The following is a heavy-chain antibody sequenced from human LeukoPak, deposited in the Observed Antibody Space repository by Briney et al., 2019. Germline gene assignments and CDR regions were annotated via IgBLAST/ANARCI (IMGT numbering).Heavy chain of an antibody. D-gene: IGHD1-1*01. CDR1: GYSISSGYY. J-gene: IGHJ6*03. CDR2: IYYSGST. CDR3: ASSIGSTKYYMDV. Sequence: SETLSLTCTVSGYSISSGYYWGWIRQPPGKGLEWIGYIYYSGSTNYNPSLKSQVTISVDTSKNQFSLKLSSVTAADTAVYYCASSIGSTKYYMDVWGKGTTVTISS. V-gene: IGHV4-61*01.